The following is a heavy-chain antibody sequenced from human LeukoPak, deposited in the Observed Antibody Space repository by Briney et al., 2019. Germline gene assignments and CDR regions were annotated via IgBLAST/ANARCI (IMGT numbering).Heavy chain of an antibody. D-gene: IGHD1-26*01. CDR3: ARGHSGSYQRTDAFDI. J-gene: IGHJ3*02. Sequence: QPGGSLRLSCAASGFTFSSYEMNWVRQAPGKGLEWVSYISTSGSTIYYADSGKGRFTISRDNAKNSLYLQMNSLRAEDTAVYYCARGHSGSYQRTDAFDIWGQGTMVTVSS. CDR2: ISTSGSTI. CDR1: GFTFSSYE. V-gene: IGHV3-48*03.